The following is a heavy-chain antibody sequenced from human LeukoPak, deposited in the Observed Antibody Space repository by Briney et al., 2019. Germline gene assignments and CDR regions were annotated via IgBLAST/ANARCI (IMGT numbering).Heavy chain of an antibody. CDR2: IIPILGIA. J-gene: IGHJ6*02. CDR1: GGTFSTYA. CDR3: AKEMYSGSYFYYYYGMDV. Sequence: ASVKVSCKASGGTFSTYAISWVRQAPGQGLEWMGRIIPILGIANYAQKFQGRVSITADKSTNTAYMELSSLRSEDTAVYYCAKEMYSGSYFYYYYGMDVWGQGTTVTVSS. V-gene: IGHV1-69*04. D-gene: IGHD1-26*01.